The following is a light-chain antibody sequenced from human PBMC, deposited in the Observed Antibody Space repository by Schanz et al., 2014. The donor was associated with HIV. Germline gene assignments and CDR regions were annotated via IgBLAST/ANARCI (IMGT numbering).Light chain of an antibody. Sequence: QSVLTQPPSVSGAPGQGVTISCTGSASNIGATFNVHWYRQLPGTAPKLLIYGNSNRPSGVPDRFSGSKSGTSASLTISGLQSDDEADYYCATWDITLNGPVFGGGTKLTVL. CDR2: GNS. J-gene: IGLJ2*01. CDR1: ASNIGATFN. CDR3: ATWDITLNGPV. V-gene: IGLV1-40*01.